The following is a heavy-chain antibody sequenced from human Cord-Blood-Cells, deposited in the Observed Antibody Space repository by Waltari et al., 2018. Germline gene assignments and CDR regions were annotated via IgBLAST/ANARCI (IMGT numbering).Heavy chain of an antibody. D-gene: IGHD2-8*01. CDR3: ARGSMGSFDY. J-gene: IGHJ4*02. V-gene: IGHV4-34*01. CDR1: GGSFRGYS. Sequence: QAQLQQWGAGLLKPSETLSLTCAVYGGSFRGYSRRWIRQPPGKGLEWIGEINHSGSTNYNPSLKSRVTISVDTSKNQFSLKLSSVTAADTAVYYCARGSMGSFDYWGQGTLVTVSS. CDR2: INHSGST.